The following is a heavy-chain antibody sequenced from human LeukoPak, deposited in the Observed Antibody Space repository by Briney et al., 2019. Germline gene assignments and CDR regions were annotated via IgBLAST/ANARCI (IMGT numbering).Heavy chain of an antibody. CDR2: IYPRDGST. CDR3: ARDQEGFDY. CDR1: GYTFTSNY. V-gene: IGHV1-46*01. Sequence: SVNVSCKASGYTFTSNYIHWVRQAPGQGLDWMGMIYPRDGSTSYAQKFQGRVTVTRDTSTSTVHMELSGLRSEDTAVYYCARDQEGFDYWGQGTLVTVSS. J-gene: IGHJ4*02.